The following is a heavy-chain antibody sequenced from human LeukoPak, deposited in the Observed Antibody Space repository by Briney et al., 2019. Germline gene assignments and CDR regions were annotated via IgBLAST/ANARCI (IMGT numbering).Heavy chain of an antibody. CDR1: GGSSSGYY. V-gene: IGHV4-34*01. D-gene: IGHD6-6*01. J-gene: IGHJ4*02. Sequence: SETLSLTCAVYGGSSSGYYWSWIRQPPGKGLEWIGEINHSGSTNYNPSLKSRVTISVDTSKNQSSLKLSSVTAADTAVYYCARSEGIAARFRYWGQGTLVTVSS. CDR2: INHSGST. CDR3: ARSEGIAARFRY.